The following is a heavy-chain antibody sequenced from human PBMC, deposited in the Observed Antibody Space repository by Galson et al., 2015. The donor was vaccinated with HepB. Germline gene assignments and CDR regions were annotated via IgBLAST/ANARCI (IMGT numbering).Heavy chain of an antibody. CDR3: ARSPLRFLDWLPYYDYYYMDV. V-gene: IGHV7-4-1*02. J-gene: IGHJ6*03. D-gene: IGHD3-3*01. CDR1: GYTFTDYV. Sequence: SVKVSCKASGYTFTDYVVNWVRQAPGQGLEWMGGMNNNTGKPTSAPGFAGRFVFSLYTSVTTAYLQISSLETDDTSVYYCARSPLRFLDWLPYYDYYYMDVWGEGTPVTVCS. CDR2: MNNNTGKP.